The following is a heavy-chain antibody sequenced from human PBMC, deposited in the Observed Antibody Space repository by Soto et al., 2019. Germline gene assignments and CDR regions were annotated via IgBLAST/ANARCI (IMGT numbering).Heavy chain of an antibody. CDR1: GGSISSSSYY. J-gene: IGHJ4*02. D-gene: IGHD3-3*01. CDR2: IYYSGST. CDR3: AFKYYDFWSGYYRDHYFDY. Sequence: PSETLSLTCTVSGGSISSSSYYWGWIRQPPGKGLERIGSIYYSGSTYYNPSLKSRVTISVDTSKNQFSLKLSSVTAADTAVYYCAFKYYDFWSGYYRDHYFDYWGQGTLITVSS. V-gene: IGHV4-39*01.